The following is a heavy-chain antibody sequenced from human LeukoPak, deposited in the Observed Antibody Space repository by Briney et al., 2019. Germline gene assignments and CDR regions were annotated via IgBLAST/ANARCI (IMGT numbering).Heavy chain of an antibody. V-gene: IGHV1-8*01. CDR1: GYTFTSYD. J-gene: IGHJ4*02. D-gene: IGHD5-18*01. Sequence: ASVKVSCKASGYTFTSYDINWVRQATGQGLEWMGRMNPNSGNTGYAQKFQGRVTMTRNTSISTAYMELSSLRSKDTAVYYCAREGRWTAMVEREDYWGQGTLVTVSS. CDR3: AREGRWTAMVEREDY. CDR2: MNPNSGNT.